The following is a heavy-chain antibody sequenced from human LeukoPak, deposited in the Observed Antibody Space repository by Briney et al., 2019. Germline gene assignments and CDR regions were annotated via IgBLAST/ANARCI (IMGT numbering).Heavy chain of an antibody. CDR3: AREAERDLYYFDY. V-gene: IGHV1-69*01. Sequence: SVKVSCKASGGTFSSYAISWVRQAPGQGLEWMGGIIPIFGTANYAQKFQGRVTTTADESTSTAYMELSSLRSEDTAVYYCAREAERDLYYFDYWGQGTLVTVSS. CDR1: GGTFSSYA. J-gene: IGHJ4*02. CDR2: IIPIFGTA. D-gene: IGHD1-1*01.